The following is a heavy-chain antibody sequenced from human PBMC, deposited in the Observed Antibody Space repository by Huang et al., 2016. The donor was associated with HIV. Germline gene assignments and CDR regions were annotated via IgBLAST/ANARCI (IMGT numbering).Heavy chain of an antibody. CDR2: ISPRLGTR. V-gene: IGHV1-69*13. CDR3: AKRGGAWGSPYAFDL. D-gene: IGHD3-16*01. Sequence: QVQLVQSGAEVRKPGSSVKVSCRASGGSFNNFGINWVRQAPGQGQEGMGGISPRLGTRNDAQRFKDRVTITADETTGVVHLEVTSLRSDDTAVYFCAKRGGAWGSPYAFDLWGPGTMVTVSS. J-gene: IGHJ3*01. CDR1: GGSFNNFG.